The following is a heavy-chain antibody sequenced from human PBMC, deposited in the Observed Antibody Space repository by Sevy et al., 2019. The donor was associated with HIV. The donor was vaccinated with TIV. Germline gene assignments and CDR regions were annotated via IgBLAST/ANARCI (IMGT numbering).Heavy chain of an antibody. J-gene: IGHJ3*02. Sequence: RGCLRLSCKPSGFTFTSYAMNWVRQAPGKGLEWISTIYGSGGVTYYADSVKGRFTISRDKSKNTLYLQMNRLRTEDTPLYYCAGWRYDSSGSFDALDIWGQGTMVSVSS. V-gene: IGHV3-23*01. D-gene: IGHD3-22*01. CDR3: AGWRYDSSGSFDALDI. CDR2: IYGSGGVT. CDR1: GFTFTSYA.